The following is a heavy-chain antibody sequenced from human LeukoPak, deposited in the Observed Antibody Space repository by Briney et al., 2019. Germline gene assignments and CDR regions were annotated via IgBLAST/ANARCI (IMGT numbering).Heavy chain of an antibody. Sequence: ASVKVSCKASGYTFTSYGISWVRQAPGQGLEWMGWISAYNGNTNYAQKLQGRVTMTTDTSTSTAYMKLRSLRSDDTAVYYCARVLDSSGTDAFDIWGQGTMVTVSS. CDR1: GYTFTSYG. D-gene: IGHD3-22*01. CDR2: ISAYNGNT. J-gene: IGHJ3*02. V-gene: IGHV1-18*01. CDR3: ARVLDSSGTDAFDI.